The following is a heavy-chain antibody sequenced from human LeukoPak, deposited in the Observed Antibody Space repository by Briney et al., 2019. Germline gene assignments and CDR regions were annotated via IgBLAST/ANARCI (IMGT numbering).Heavy chain of an antibody. CDR3: TRDSGNYQWFAF. D-gene: IGHD1-26*01. J-gene: IGHJ4*02. CDR2: IYSSGST. Sequence: PSETLSLTCTVSGGSISSGYYHWSWIRQPAGKGLEWIGRIYSSGSTNYNPSLKSRVTISVDTSKNQFSLKLSSVTAADTAVYYCTRDSGNYQWFAFWGQGTLVTVSS. CDR1: GGSISSGYYH. V-gene: IGHV4-61*02.